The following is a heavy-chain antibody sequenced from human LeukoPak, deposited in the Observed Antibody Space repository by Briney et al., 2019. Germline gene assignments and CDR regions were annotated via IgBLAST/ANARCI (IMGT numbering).Heavy chain of an antibody. V-gene: IGHV3-7*01. CDR2: IKEDGSEK. J-gene: IGHJ4*02. CDR3: ARDEGAVVTTYRFDY. Sequence: PGGSLRLSCAVSGFTFSNYWMSWIRQLPGKGLEWVANIKEDGSEKMYVDSVKGRFTISRDNAKNSLYLQMNSLRAEDTAVYYCARDEGAVVTTYRFDYWGQGTLVAVSS. CDR1: GFTFSNYW. D-gene: IGHD2-21*02.